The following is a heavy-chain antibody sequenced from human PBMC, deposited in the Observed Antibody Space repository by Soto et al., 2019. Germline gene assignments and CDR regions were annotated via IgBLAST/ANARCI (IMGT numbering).Heavy chain of an antibody. CDR3: AKDRGALALVGATHFDY. CDR2: ISGSGGST. Sequence: PGGSLRLSCAASGFTFSSYAMSWVRQAPGKGLEWVSAISGSGGSTYYADSVKGRFTISRDNSKNTLYLQMNSLRAEDTAVYYCAKDRGALALVGATHFDYWGQGTLVTVSS. V-gene: IGHV3-23*01. CDR1: GFTFSSYA. J-gene: IGHJ4*02. D-gene: IGHD1-26*01.